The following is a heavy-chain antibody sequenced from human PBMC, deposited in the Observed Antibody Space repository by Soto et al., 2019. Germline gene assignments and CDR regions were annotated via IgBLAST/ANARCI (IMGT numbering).Heavy chain of an antibody. CDR2: ISAYNGNT. J-gene: IGHJ6*02. V-gene: IGHV1-18*01. D-gene: IGHD4-17*01. CDR1: GYTFTSYG. CDR3: ARDTVTRYYYYGMDV. Sequence: ASVKVSCKASGYTFTSYGISWVRQAPGQGLEWMGWISAYNGNTNYAQKLQGRVTMTTDTSTSTAYMELRSLRSDDTAVYYCARDTVTRYYYYGMDVWGQGTTVTVS.